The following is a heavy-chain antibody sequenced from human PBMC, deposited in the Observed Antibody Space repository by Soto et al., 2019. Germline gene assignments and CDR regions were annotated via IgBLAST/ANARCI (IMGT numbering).Heavy chain of an antibody. CDR3: ERDGCVAARRGLVVTGIPPGSYFDY. J-gene: IGHJ4*02. CDR1: GYTFTSYG. CDR2: ISAYNGNT. V-gene: IGHV1-18*01. D-gene: IGHD2-21*02. Sequence: ASVKVSCKASGYTFTSYGISWVRQAPGQGLEWMGWISAYNGNTNYAQKLQGRVTMTPDTSTSTAYMELRRLRSDDTAVYYCERDGCVAARRGLVVTGIPPGSYFDYWGQGTLVTVSS.